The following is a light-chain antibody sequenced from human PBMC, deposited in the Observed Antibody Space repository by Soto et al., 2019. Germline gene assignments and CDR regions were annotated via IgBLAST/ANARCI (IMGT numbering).Light chain of an antibody. Sequence: EIVLTQSPGTLSLSPGERATLSCMASQTLTTRFLAWYQQKPGQAPRLLIYGASSRATGIPDRFSGSGSGTEYTLTISRLVPEDFAVYSCQQYADLPYTFGQGTTLEIK. CDR3: QQYADLPYT. J-gene: IGKJ2*01. V-gene: IGKV3-20*01. CDR1: QTLTTRF. CDR2: GAS.